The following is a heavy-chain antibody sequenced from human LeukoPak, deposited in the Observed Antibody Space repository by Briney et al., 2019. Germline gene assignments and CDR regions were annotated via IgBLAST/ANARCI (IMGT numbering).Heavy chain of an antibody. CDR1: GYTFTSYG. CDR2: ISADNGNT. V-gene: IGHV1-18*01. J-gene: IGHJ6*03. Sequence: GASVKVSCKASGYTFTSYGISWVRQAPGQGLEWMGWISADNGNTNYAQKFQGRVTMTRDTSTSTGNMELSSLRSEDTAVYYCARGPRITMVRGGQWYYYMDVWGKGTTVTISS. D-gene: IGHD3-10*01. CDR3: ARGPRITMVRGGQWYYYMDV.